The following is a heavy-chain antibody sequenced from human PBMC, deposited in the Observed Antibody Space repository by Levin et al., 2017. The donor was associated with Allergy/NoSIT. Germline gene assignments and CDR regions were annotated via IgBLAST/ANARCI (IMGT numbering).Heavy chain of an antibody. CDR3: ATVRLLLSGSSGYDY. CDR1: GYTLTELS. D-gene: IGHD6-19*01. CDR2: FDPEDGET. J-gene: IGHJ4*02. V-gene: IGHV1-24*01. Sequence: PGGSLRLSCKVSGYTLTELSMHWVRQAPGKGLEWMGGFDPEDGETIYAQKFQGRVTMTEDTSTDTAYMELSSLRSEDTAVYYCATVRLLLSGSSGYDYWGQGTLVTVSS.